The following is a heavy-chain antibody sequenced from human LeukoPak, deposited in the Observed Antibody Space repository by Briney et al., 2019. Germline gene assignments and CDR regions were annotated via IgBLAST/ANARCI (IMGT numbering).Heavy chain of an antibody. J-gene: IGHJ3*02. CDR1: GFTFSSYW. CDR2: IKQDGSEK. Sequence: GGSLRLSCAASGFTFSSYWMSWVRQAPGKGLEWVANIKQDGSEKYYVDSVKGRFTISRDNAKNSLYLQMNSLRAEDTAVYYCARHLNYDFWSGYYDAFDIWGQGTMVTVSS. D-gene: IGHD3-3*01. CDR3: ARHLNYDFWSGYYDAFDI. V-gene: IGHV3-7*01.